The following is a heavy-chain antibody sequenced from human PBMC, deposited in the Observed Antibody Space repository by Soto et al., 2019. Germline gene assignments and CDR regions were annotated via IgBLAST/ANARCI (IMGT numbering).Heavy chain of an antibody. Sequence: ASVKVYCKASGYTFTGYYVHWVREAPGQGLEWMGWINPETGGTSYAQKFQGRVTLSRDTSINTAYLEPSRLRFDDAAVYFCARERYQVISDGMDVWGQGTTVTVSS. V-gene: IGHV1-2*02. D-gene: IGHD2-2*01. CDR2: INPETGGT. J-gene: IGHJ6*02. CDR3: ARERYQVISDGMDV. CDR1: GYTFTGYY.